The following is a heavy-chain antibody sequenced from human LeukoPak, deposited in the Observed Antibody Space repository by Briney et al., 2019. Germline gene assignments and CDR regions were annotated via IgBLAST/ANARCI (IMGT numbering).Heavy chain of an antibody. Sequence: GGSLRLSCAAYGFTFSSYAMSWARQAPGKGLEWVSAISGSGGSTYYADSVKGRFTISRDNSKNALYLQMNSLRAEDTAVYYCASGITAAVACRFDYWGQGTLVTVSS. CDR1: GFTFSSYA. V-gene: IGHV3-23*01. J-gene: IGHJ4*02. CDR2: ISGSGGST. D-gene: IGHD6-19*01. CDR3: ASGITAAVACRFDY.